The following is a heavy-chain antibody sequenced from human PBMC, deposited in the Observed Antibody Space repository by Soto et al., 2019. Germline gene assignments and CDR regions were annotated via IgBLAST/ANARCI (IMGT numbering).Heavy chain of an antibody. V-gene: IGHV3-15*01. CDR3: TTSNLGVDF. CDR2: IKTKPDDGTI. CDR1: GFRFSVYW. Sequence: PGGSLRLSCAASGFRFSVYWMIWVRQAPGKGLEWVGRIKTKPDDGTIDYAAPVRGRFTISRDDSKNTLYLQMTSLTPDDTGVYYCTTSNLGVDFWGPGTPVTVSS. D-gene: IGHD1-1*01. J-gene: IGHJ4*02.